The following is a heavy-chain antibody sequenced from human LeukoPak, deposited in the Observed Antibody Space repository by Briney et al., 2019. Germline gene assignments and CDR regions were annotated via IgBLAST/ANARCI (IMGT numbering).Heavy chain of an antibody. D-gene: IGHD3-3*01. V-gene: IGHV3-7*01. Sequence: GGSLRLSCAASGFTFSSYAMHWVRQAPGKGLEWVASVKYDGSEQYYVDSVNGRFTLSRDNAKNSLYLQMNSLRAEDTAVYYCARAPREWLLGYYFDYWGQGTLVTVSS. CDR2: VKYDGSEQ. CDR3: ARAPREWLLGYYFDY. J-gene: IGHJ4*02. CDR1: GFTFSSYA.